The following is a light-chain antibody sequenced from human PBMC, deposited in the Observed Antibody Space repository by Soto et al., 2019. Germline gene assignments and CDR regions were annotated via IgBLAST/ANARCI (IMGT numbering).Light chain of an antibody. CDR1: SSNGGGYNV. V-gene: IGLV2-23*01. Sequence: QSALTQPASVSGSPGQSITISCTGTSSNGGGYNVVSLYQQHPGKAPKLMIYEGSKRPAGVANRFSGSNSGNTASLTISGPQVEDEADYYCCSYAGSSTVVFGGGTKLTVL. CDR3: CSYAGSSTVV. J-gene: IGLJ2*01. CDR2: EGS.